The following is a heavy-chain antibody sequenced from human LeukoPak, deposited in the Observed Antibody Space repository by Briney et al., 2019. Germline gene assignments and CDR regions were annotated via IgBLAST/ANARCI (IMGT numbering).Heavy chain of an antibody. CDR3: ARGEGDSSSWPLNY. D-gene: IGHD6-13*01. CDR2: INPNSGGT. V-gene: IGHV1-2*02. J-gene: IGHJ4*02. Sequence: ASVKVSCKASGYTFTGYYMHWVRQAPGQGLEWMGWINPNSGGTRYAQQFQGRVTMTRDTSLSTAYMELTRLTSDDTAVYYCARGEGDSSSWPLNYWGQGTLVPVSS. CDR1: GYTFTGYY.